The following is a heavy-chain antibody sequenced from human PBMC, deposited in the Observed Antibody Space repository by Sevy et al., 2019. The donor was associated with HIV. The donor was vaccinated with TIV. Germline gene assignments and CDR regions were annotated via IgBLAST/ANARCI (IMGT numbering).Heavy chain of an antibody. D-gene: IGHD2-8*02. J-gene: IGHJ4*02. Sequence: GGSLRLSCTGSVYIFNEYAMFWVRQAPGKGLEWVSGINWNSGSIGYADSVKGRFTISRDGAKKSLYLQMNSLRPEDTAFYYCAKGLTTGRPKGGFDSWGQGTLVTVSS. CDR3: AKGLTTGRPKGGFDS. CDR2: INWNSGSI. CDR1: VYIFNEYA. V-gene: IGHV3-9*01.